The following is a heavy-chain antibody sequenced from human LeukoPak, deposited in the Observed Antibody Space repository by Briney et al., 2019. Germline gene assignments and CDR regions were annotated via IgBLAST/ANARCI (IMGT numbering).Heavy chain of an antibody. J-gene: IGHJ4*02. CDR3: ARAPDYYDSSGLDY. CDR1: GFTFDDYG. CDR2: VNWNGIST. D-gene: IGHD3-22*01. V-gene: IGHV3-20*04. Sequence: GGSLRLSCAASGFTFDDYGMNWVRQAPGKGLEWVSGVNWNGISTGYADSVKGRFTISRDNAKNCLYLQMNSLRAEDTALYYCARAPDYYDSSGLDYWGQGTLVTVSS.